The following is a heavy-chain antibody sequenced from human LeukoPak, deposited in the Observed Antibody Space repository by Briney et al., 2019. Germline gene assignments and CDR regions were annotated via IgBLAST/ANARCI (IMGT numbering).Heavy chain of an antibody. CDR3: VRASIEGATILDY. Sequence: GGSLRLSCAASGFTFSSIGMHWVRQTPGKGLEWVAGIWYDGSSKYYTDSVQGRFTISRDNDRNTLFLQMNSLRAQDTAVYYCVRASIEGATILDYWGQGTLVTVSS. D-gene: IGHD1-26*01. V-gene: IGHV3-33*01. J-gene: IGHJ4*02. CDR2: IWYDGSSK. CDR1: GFTFSSIG.